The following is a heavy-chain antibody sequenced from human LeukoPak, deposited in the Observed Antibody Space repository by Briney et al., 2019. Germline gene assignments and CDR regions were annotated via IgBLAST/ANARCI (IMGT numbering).Heavy chain of an antibody. Sequence: PSETLSLTCAVYGGSFSGYYWSWIRQPPGKGLEWIGEINHSGSTNYSPSLKSRVTISVDTSKNQFSLKLSSVTAAATAVYYCGRAGAILTLPSDSFDIWGQGTMVTVSS. CDR3: GRAGAILTLPSDSFDI. CDR1: GGSFSGYY. CDR2: INHSGST. D-gene: IGHD2-21*01. J-gene: IGHJ3*02. V-gene: IGHV4-34*01.